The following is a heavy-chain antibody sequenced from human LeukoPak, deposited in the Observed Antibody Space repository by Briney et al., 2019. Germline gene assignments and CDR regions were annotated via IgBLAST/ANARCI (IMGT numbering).Heavy chain of an antibody. CDR1: GFTFSSYG. CDR3: AKGSITMIVVAPIQD. Sequence: PGRSLRLSCAASGFTFSSYGMHWVRQAPGKGLEGVAVISYDGSNKYYADSLKGRFTISRDNSKNTLYLQMNSLRAEDTAVYYCAKGSITMIVVAPIQDWGQGTLVTVSS. V-gene: IGHV3-30*18. J-gene: IGHJ4*02. D-gene: IGHD3-22*01. CDR2: ISYDGSNK.